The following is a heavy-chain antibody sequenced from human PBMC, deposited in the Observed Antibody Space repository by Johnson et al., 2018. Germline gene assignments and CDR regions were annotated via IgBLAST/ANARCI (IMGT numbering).Heavy chain of an antibody. CDR3: ARAARTQYYYYGMDV. CDR2: IWFDGSNK. J-gene: IGHJ6*02. CDR1: GFFFTHYG. Sequence: QVQPQESGGGVVQPGRSLRLSCAASGFFFTHYGMHWVRLAPGKGLEWVAAIWFDGSNKYYGDSVKGRFTISRDNSKNTLYLQINSLRAEDTAGFYCARAARTQYYYYGMDVWGQGTTVTVSS. D-gene: IGHD6-6*01. V-gene: IGHV3-33*01.